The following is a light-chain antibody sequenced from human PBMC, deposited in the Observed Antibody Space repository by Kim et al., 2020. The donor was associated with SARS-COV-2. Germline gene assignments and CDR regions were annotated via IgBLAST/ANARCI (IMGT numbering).Light chain of an antibody. Sequence: ASVKLTCTLSSGHSSYAIAWLQQQPEKGPRYLMKVNSDGSHSKGDGIPDRFSGSSSGAERYLTISSLQSEDEADYYCQTWGSGIRVFGGGTQLTVL. V-gene: IGLV4-69*01. CDR3: QTWGSGIRV. J-gene: IGLJ3*02. CDR1: SGHSSYA. CDR2: VNSDGSH.